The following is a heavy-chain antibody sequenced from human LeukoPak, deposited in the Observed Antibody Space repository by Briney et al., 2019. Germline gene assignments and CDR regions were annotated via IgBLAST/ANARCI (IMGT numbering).Heavy chain of an antibody. D-gene: IGHD6-6*01. CDR2: MNPNSGNT. Sequence: GASVKVSCKASGYTFSSYDINWVRQATGQGVEWMGWMNPNSGNTAYAQKFQGRVTMSRDTSISTAYMELSSLRSEDTAVYYCARLPKYSRPLDYWGQGTLATVSS. J-gene: IGHJ4*02. CDR3: ARLPKYSRPLDY. V-gene: IGHV1-8*02. CDR1: GYTFSSYD.